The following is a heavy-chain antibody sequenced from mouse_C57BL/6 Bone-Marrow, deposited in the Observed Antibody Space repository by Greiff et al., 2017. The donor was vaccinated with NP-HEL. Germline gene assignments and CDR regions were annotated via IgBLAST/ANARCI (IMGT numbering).Heavy chain of an antibody. CDR1: GYSITSGYY. Sequence: EVHLVESGPGLVKPSQSLSLTCSVTGYSITSGYYWNWIRQFPGNKLEWMGYISYDGSNNYNPSLKNRISITRDTSKNQFFLKLNSVTTEDTATYYCARGGSYHSLAYWGQGTLVTVSA. CDR2: ISYDGSN. J-gene: IGHJ3*01. V-gene: IGHV3-6*01. CDR3: ARGGSYHSLAY.